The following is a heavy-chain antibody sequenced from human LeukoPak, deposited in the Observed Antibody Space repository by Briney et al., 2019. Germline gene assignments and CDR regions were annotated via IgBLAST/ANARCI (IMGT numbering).Heavy chain of an antibody. CDR1: GGSFSGYY. V-gene: IGHV4-34*01. Sequence: PSETLSLTCAVYGGSFSGYYWSWIRQPPGKGLEWIGVINHSGCTNYNPSVKSRVTISVDTLKNQFSMTLSSVTAADNAVYYCARTFFNFWSGYYTIYFDFWGQGTLVTVSS. CDR2: INHSGCT. D-gene: IGHD3-3*01. CDR3: ARTFFNFWSGYYTIYFDF. J-gene: IGHJ4*02.